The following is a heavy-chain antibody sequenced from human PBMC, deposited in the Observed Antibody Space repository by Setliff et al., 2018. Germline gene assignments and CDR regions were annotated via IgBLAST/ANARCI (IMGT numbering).Heavy chain of an antibody. J-gene: IGHJ4*02. CDR2: ITPNSGGT. CDR3: ARVGVPSGYWYYLDY. CDR1: GYIFTDYG. D-gene: IGHD3-22*01. V-gene: IGHV1-2*02. Sequence: ASVKVSCKASGYIFTDYGVSWVRQAPGQGLEWMGWITPNSGGTNYAQKFKGRVTMTRDTSITTVHMELRRLTSDDTAIYYCARVGVPSGYWYYLDYWGQGTQVTVSS.